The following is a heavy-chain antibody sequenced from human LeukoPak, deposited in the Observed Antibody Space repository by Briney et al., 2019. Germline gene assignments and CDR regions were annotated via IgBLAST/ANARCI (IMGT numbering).Heavy chain of an antibody. CDR3: ARIFDRDI. Sequence: PSETLSLICTVSGGLIRNSYWSWVRHSAGTGMQWIGRIHGTLGSTNHNPSLKSRVVMSLDTSSNQFSLRLSAMSAADTATYYCARIFDRDIWGQGTLVTVSP. V-gene: IGHV4-4*07. CDR1: GGLIRNSY. CDR2: IHGTLGST. D-gene: IGHD3-3*01. J-gene: IGHJ3*02.